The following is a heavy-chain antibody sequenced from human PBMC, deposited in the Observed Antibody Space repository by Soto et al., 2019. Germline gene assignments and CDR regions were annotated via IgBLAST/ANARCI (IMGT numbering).Heavy chain of an antibody. D-gene: IGHD2-15*01. Sequence: GGSLRLSCAASGFTVSSNYMSWVRQAPGKGLEWVSVIYSGGSTYYADSVKGRFTISRDNSKNMLYLQMNSLRAEDTAVYYCARDIVPAKYGMDVCVQGSTVTVS. V-gene: IGHV3-53*01. J-gene: IGHJ6*02. CDR2: IYSGGST. CDR1: GFTVSSNY. CDR3: ARDIVPAKYGMDV.